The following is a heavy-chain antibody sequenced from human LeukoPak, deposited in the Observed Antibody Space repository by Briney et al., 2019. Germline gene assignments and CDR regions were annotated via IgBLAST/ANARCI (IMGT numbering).Heavy chain of an antibody. V-gene: IGHV4-30-2*01. Sequence: NPPQTLSLTCTVSGGSISSGGYYWSWIRQPPGKGLEWIGYIYHSGSTYYNPSLKSRVTISVDRSKNQFSLKLSSVTAADTAVYYCATLGLSGAFDIWGQGTMVTVSS. D-gene: IGHD3-10*01. CDR2: IYHSGST. CDR3: ATLGLSGAFDI. CDR1: GGSISSGGYY. J-gene: IGHJ3*02.